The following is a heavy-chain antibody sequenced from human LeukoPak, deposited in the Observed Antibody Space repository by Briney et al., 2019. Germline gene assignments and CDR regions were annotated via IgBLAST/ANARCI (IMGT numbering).Heavy chain of an antibody. CDR2: IYYSGST. Sequence: SQTLSLTCTVSGGSISSGGYYWSWIRQHPGKGLEWIGYIYYSGSTYYNPSLKSRVTISVDTSKNQFSLKLSSVTAADTAVYYCARAPAAIPQDPRYTHWYFDLWGRGTLVTVSS. J-gene: IGHJ2*01. D-gene: IGHD2-2*01. CDR3: ARAPAAIPQDPRYTHWYFDL. CDR1: GGSISSGGYY. V-gene: IGHV4-31*03.